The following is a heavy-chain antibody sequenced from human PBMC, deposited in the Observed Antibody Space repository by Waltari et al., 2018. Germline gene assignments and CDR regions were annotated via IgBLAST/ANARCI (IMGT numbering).Heavy chain of an antibody. CDR1: GGPISSSNW. CDR3: ARARTSTVGRNYYYGMDV. V-gene: IGHV4-4*02. J-gene: IGHJ6*02. Sequence: QVQLQESGPGLVKPSGTLSLTRAVSGGPISSSNWWSWVRQPPGKGPEGIGEIYHSGSTNYNPSLKSRVTISVDKSKNQFSLKLSSVTAADTAVYYCARARTSTVGRNYYYGMDVWGQGTTVTVSS. D-gene: IGHD4-4*01. CDR2: IYHSGST.